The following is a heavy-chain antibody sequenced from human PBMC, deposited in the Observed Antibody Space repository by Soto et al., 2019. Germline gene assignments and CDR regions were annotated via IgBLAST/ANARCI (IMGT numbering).Heavy chain of an antibody. J-gene: IGHJ6*02. D-gene: IGHD3-22*01. Sequence: EVQLLESGGGLVQPGGSLRLSCAASGFTFSSYAMSWVRQAPGKGLEWVSAISGSGGSTYYADSVKGRFTISRDNSMNTLYLQMNSLSAEDTAVYYCAAPTGSGYYYYYYGMDVWGQGTTVTVSS. V-gene: IGHV3-23*01. CDR3: AAPTGSGYYYYYYGMDV. CDR2: ISGSGGST. CDR1: GFTFSSYA.